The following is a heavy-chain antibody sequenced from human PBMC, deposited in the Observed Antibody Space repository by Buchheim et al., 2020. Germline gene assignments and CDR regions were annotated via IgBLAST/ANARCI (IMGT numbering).Heavy chain of an antibody. CDR2: ITPIFGTA. CDR3: ARGPSSSAYYYFY. CDR1: GDTFSSYS. V-gene: IGHV1-69*01. J-gene: IGHJ4*02. D-gene: IGHD3-22*01. Sequence: QVQLVQSGAEVKKPGSSVKVSCKASGDTFSSYSINWVRQAPGLELEWMGGITPIFGTANYAQNFHGRVTITADESTRTAYMELSSLRSDDTAMYYCARGPSSSAYYYFYWGQGT.